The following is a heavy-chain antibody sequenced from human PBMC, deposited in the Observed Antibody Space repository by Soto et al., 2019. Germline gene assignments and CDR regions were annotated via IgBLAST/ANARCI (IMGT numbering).Heavy chain of an antibody. CDR3: ARGRGGGRGY. V-gene: IGHV4-34*01. Sequence: QVQLQQWGAGLLKPSETLSLTCAVYGGSFSGYYWSWIRQPPGKGLEWIGEINHSGSTNYNPSLESRVTISVDTSKNQFSLKLSSVTAADTAVYYCARGRGGGRGYWGQGTLVTVSS. J-gene: IGHJ4*02. D-gene: IGHD2-15*01. CDR1: GGSFSGYY. CDR2: INHSGST.